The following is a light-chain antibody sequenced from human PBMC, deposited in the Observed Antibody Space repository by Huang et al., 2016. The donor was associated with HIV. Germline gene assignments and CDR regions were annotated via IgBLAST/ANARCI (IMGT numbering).Light chain of an antibody. CDR3: QQYNDWPLT. Sequence: EIVMTQSPATLSVSPGERVTLSCRASQSLSSQLAWYPQERGQAPRLLIYGVSTRATDIPARFGGSGSGTDFTLTINSLQSEDFATYYCQQYNDWPLTFGQGTEVEIK. V-gene: IGKV3-15*01. CDR2: GVS. J-gene: IGKJ1*01. CDR1: QSLSSQ.